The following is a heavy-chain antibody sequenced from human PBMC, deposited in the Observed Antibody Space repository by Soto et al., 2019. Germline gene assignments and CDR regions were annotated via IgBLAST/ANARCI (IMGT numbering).Heavy chain of an antibody. Sequence: QVQLQESGPGLVKPSETLSLTCTVSGGSISSYYWSWIRQPPGKGLEWIGYIYYSGSTNYNPSLKSRVTISVDTSKTQFSLKLSSVTAADTAVYYCARRAKIDWGYGMDVWGQGTTVTVSS. J-gene: IGHJ6*02. V-gene: IGHV4-59*08. CDR3: ARRAKIDWGYGMDV. CDR1: GGSISSYY. CDR2: IYYSGST. D-gene: IGHD7-27*01.